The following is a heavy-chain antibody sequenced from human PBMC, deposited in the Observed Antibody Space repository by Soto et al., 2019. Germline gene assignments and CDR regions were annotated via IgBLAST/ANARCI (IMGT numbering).Heavy chain of an antibody. J-gene: IGHJ5*02. V-gene: IGHV3-53*01. D-gene: IGHD1-26*01. CDR2: HYSGGST. Sequence: DVQLVESGGGLVQPGGSLRLSCAISGFSVSSNYLSWVRQAPGKGLEWVSVHYSGGSTYYADSVQGRFTISRDKSNNTLYLQMRRVRAEDTAVYFCARHRHPRGTVGATSPLDPWGQGTQVTGSS. CDR1: GFSVSSNY. CDR3: ARHRHPRGTVGATSPLDP.